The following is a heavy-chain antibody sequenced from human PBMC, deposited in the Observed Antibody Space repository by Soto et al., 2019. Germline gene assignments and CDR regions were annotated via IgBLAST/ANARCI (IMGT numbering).Heavy chain of an antibody. D-gene: IGHD6-6*01. CDR1: VFTVSSYE. CDR2: ISSSGSTI. J-gene: IGHJ4*02. CDR3: ARDTVDGYSSSSDYFDY. V-gene: IGHV3-48*03. Sequence: GSLRLACAASVFTVSSYEMNWVRQAPGKGLEWVSYISSSGSTIYYADSVKGRFTISRDNAKNSLYLQMNSLRAEDTAVYYCARDTVDGYSSSSDYFDYWGQGTLVTVSS.